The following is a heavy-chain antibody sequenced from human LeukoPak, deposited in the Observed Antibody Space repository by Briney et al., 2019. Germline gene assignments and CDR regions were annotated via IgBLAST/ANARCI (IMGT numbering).Heavy chain of an antibody. Sequence: ASVKVSCKASGYTFTSCYMHWVRQAPGQGLEWMGIINPSGGSTSYAQKFQGRVTMTRDMSTSTVYMELSSLRSEDTAVYYCARAVLYYDSSGYPLCWFDPWGQGTLVTVSS. D-gene: IGHD3-22*01. CDR3: ARAVLYYDSSGYPLCWFDP. CDR1: GYTFTSCY. V-gene: IGHV1-46*01. J-gene: IGHJ5*02. CDR2: INPSGGST.